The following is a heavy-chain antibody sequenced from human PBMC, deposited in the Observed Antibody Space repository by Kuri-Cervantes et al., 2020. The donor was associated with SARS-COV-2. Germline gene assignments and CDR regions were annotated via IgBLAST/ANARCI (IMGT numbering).Heavy chain of an antibody. CDR2: LNPDTGNT. CDR1: GYSFSSYD. CDR3: ARVRYQLVYLGWFDH. V-gene: IGHV1-8*01. Sequence: ASVKVSCKASGYSFSSYDINWVRQAAGQGLEWMGWLNPDTGNTGSAKELQGRVTMTTDTSTSTAYMELRSLRSDDTAVYYCARVRYQLVYLGWFDHWGQGTLVTVSS. D-gene: IGHD2-2*02. J-gene: IGHJ5*02.